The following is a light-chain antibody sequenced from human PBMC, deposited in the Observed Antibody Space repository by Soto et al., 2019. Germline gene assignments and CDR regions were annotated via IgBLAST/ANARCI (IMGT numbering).Light chain of an antibody. V-gene: IGKV2-30*01. CDR3: MQGTHWPRT. J-gene: IGKJ1*01. CDR2: KVS. CDR1: QSLVNSDGNTY. Sequence: DVVMTQSPLSLPVTLGQPASISCRSSQSLVNSDGNTYLNWFQQRPGQSPRRLIYKVSNRDSGVPERFSGSGSGTDFILKISMVEAEDVGVYYCMQGTHWPRTFGQGTKVEV.